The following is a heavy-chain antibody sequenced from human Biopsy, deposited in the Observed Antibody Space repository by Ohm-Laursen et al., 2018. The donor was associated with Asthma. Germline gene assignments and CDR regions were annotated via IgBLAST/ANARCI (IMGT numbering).Heavy chain of an antibody. CDR3: ASYEVATAILPMDV. CDR2: IYSGGTL. V-gene: IGHV3-66*02. Sequence: SLRLSCSASGFAVSRDYMFWVRQAPGKGLEWVSVIYSGGTLHTADSVKGRFTIARDNSKNTVYLQMNSLRAEDTAVYYCASYEVATAILPMDVWGQGTTVTVSS. CDR1: GFAVSRDY. D-gene: IGHD2-21*02. J-gene: IGHJ6*02.